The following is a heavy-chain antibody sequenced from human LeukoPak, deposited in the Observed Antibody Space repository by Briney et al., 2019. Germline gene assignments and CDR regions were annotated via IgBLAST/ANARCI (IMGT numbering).Heavy chain of an antibody. D-gene: IGHD2-21*01. CDR2: INPSGGST. V-gene: IGHV1-46*01. CDR1: GYTFTSYY. Sequence: ASVKVSCKTSGYTFTSYYIHWVRQAPGQGPEWMGIINPSGGSTSFAQKFQGRVTMTRDTSTSTVYMYLSSLRSEDTAVYYCARDSLCGVVDYWGQGTLVTVSS. CDR3: ARDSLCGVVDY. J-gene: IGHJ4*02.